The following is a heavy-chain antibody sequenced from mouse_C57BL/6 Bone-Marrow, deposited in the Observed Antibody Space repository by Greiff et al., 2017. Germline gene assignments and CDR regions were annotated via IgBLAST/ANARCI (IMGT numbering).Heavy chain of an antibody. CDR2: IDPSDSYT. J-gene: IGHJ2*01. V-gene: IGHV1-59*01. CDR1: GYTFTSYW. Sequence: QVQLQQPGAELVRPGTSVKLSCKASGYTFTSYWMHWVKQRPGQGLEWIGVIDPSDSYTNYNQKFKGKATLTVDTSSSTAYMKLSSLTSEDSAVYYCARETYWGQGTTLTVSS. CDR3: ARETY.